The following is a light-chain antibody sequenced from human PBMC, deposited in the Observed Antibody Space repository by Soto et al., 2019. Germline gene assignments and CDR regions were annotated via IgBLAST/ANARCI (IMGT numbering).Light chain of an antibody. J-gene: IGKJ1*01. CDR2: GAS. CDR3: HQYGSAPWT. V-gene: IGKV3-20*01. Sequence: IGLTQSPGTLSLSPGERGALSRRASQSVSSNYVAWYQQKPGQAPRLLISGASNRATGTPDRFRGSGSGTDFTLTITRLEPEDFAVYYCHQYGSAPWTFGQGTKVDIK. CDR1: QSVSSNY.